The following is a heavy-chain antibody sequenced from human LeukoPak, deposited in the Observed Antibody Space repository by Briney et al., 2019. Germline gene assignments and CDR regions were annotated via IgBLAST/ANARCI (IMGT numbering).Heavy chain of an antibody. CDR3: AKVRGPKGVHYYFDY. D-gene: IGHD3-10*01. CDR1: GFTFSSYG. CDR2: IWYDGSK. J-gene: IGHJ4*02. Sequence: GGSLRLSCAASGFTFSSYGMHWVRQAPGKGLEWVAVIWYDGSKYYADSVKGRFTISRDNSKNTLYLQMNSLRAEDTAVYYCAKVRGPKGVHYYFDYWGQGTLVTVSS. V-gene: IGHV3-30*02.